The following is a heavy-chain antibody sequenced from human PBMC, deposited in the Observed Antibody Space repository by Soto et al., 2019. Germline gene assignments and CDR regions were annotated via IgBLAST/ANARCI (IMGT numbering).Heavy chain of an antibody. J-gene: IGHJ6*02. Sequence: QVQLMQSGAEVKKPGSSVKVSCKASGGTFSSYAISWVRQAPGQGLEWMGGIIPIFGTANYAQKFQDRVTITADASTSTAYMELSSLRSEDTAVYYCARVVGLNVCIAVRYNYYAMDVWGQGTTVTVSS. CDR3: ARVVGLNVCIAVRYNYYAMDV. D-gene: IGHD6-19*01. V-gene: IGHV1-69*01. CDR2: IIPIFGTA. CDR1: GGTFSSYA.